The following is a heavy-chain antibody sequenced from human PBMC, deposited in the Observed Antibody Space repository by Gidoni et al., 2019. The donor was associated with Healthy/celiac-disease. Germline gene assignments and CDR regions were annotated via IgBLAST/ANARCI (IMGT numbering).Heavy chain of an antibody. J-gene: IGHJ5*02. D-gene: IGHD1-26*01. V-gene: IGHV4-61*01. CDR1: AGSVSSGSYY. CDR3: AREGGPGKDRVGWFDP. CDR2: IYYSGST. Sequence: QVQLQASVPGLVNPSETLSLTCTVSAGSVSSGSYYWSWIRQLPGKGLEWIGYIYYSGSTNYNPSLKSRVTISVDTSKNQFSLKLSSVTAADTAVYYCAREGGPGKDRVGWFDPWGQGTLVTVSS.